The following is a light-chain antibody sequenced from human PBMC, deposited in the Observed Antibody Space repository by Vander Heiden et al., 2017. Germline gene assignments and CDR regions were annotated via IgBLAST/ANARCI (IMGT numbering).Light chain of an antibody. CDR1: RSVSSRF. Sequence: EVVFTQSPGTLSLSPGERATLSCRASRSVSSRFLAWYQQKPGQAPRLLVYDVSTRATGIPDRFSGSGSGTDFTLTIRRLEPEDSAVYYCQQYASSRTFGQGTKVEI. CDR2: DVS. CDR3: QQYASSRT. V-gene: IGKV3-20*01. J-gene: IGKJ1*01.